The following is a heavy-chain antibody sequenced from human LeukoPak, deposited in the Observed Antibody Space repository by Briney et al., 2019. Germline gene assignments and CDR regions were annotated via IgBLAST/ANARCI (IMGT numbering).Heavy chain of an antibody. CDR1: GFTFSSYG. CDR2: IWYDGSNK. V-gene: IGHV3-33*01. Sequence: GGSLRLSCAASGFTFSSYGMPWVRQAPGKGLEWVAVIWYDGSNKYYADSVKGRFTISRDNSKNTLYLQMNSLRAEDTAVYYCARDKFNTVTYYFDYWGQGTLVTVSS. J-gene: IGHJ4*02. D-gene: IGHD4-17*01. CDR3: ARDKFNTVTYYFDY.